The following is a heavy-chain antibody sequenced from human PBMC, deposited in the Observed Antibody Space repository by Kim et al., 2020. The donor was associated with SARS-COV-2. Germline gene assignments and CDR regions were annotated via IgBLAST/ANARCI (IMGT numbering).Heavy chain of an antibody. D-gene: IGHD6-19*01. CDR3: ARVGDWAVAGNFDY. J-gene: IGHJ4*02. Sequence: AQKFQGRVTMTRDTSISTAYLELSRLRSDDTAVYYCARVGDWAVAGNFDYWGQGTLVTVSS. V-gene: IGHV1-2*02.